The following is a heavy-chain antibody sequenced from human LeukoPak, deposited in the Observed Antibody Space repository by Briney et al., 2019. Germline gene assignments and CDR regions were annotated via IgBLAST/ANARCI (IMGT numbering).Heavy chain of an antibody. V-gene: IGHV3-48*02. CDR2: ISSSSSTV. Sequence: GGSLRLSCAASGFTFSDYSMNWVRQAPGKGLEWVSYISSSSSTVYYADSVKGRFTISRDNAKNSLYLQMNSLRDEDTAVYYCARVRTYYGDVYFDYWGQGTLVTVSS. D-gene: IGHD4-17*01. CDR3: ARVRTYYGDVYFDY. CDR1: GFTFSDYS. J-gene: IGHJ4*02.